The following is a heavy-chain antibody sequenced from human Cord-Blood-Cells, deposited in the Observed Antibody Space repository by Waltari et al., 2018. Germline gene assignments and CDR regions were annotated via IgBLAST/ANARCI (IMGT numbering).Heavy chain of an antibody. CDR1: GGTFSSYA. D-gene: IGHD6-6*01. V-gene: IGHV1-69*18. J-gene: IGHJ6*03. Sequence: QVQLVQSGAEVKKPGSSVKVSCKASGGTFSSYAISWVRQAPGQGLEWMGRIIPIFGTANYAQKFQGRVTITADESTSTAYMELSILRSEDTAVYYCARDRDLIAARSRGYYYYMDVWGKGTTVTVSS. CDR2: IIPIFGTA. CDR3: ARDRDLIAARSRGYYYYMDV.